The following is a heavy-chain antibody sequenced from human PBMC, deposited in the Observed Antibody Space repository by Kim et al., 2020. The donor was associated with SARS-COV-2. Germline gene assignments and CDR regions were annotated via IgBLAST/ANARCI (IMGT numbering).Heavy chain of an antibody. D-gene: IGHD3-3*01. CDR3: ARCSSADFWSGRRTYYFDY. CDR1: GFTVSSNY. Sequence: GGSLRLSCAASGFTVSSNYMSWVRQAPGKGLEWVSVIYSGGSTYYADSVKGRFTISRDNSKNTLYLQMNSPRAEDTAVYYCARCSSADFWSGRRTYYFDYWGQGTLVTVSS. V-gene: IGHV3-66*01. J-gene: IGHJ4*02. CDR2: IYSGGST.